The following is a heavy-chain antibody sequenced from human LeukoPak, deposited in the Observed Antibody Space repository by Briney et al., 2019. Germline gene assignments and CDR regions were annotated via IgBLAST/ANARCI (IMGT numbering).Heavy chain of an antibody. V-gene: IGHV3-23*01. CDR2: ISASGGTT. CDR1: GFTFSSYA. CDR3: AKGDVLPSYPTFDY. Sequence: GGSLRLSCTASGFTFSSYALSWVRQAPGKGLEWVSVISASGGTTYYADSVKGRFTISRDTSKDTVYLQMHSLRAEDTAVYYCAKGDVLPSYPTFDYWGQGTLVTVSS. D-gene: IGHD3-9*01. J-gene: IGHJ4*02.